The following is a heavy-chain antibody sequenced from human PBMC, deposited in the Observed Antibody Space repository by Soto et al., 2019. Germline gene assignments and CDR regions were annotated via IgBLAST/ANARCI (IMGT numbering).Heavy chain of an antibody. J-gene: IGHJ4*02. Sequence: XGTLKLSCTASGFTFSSYGMHWVRQAPGKGLEWVAVISYDGSTNYYADSVKGRFTISSDNYNHTLYLQMTSLSAEDTAVYYCAKTGDTAMEGDYWGQGPLVTVSS. D-gene: IGHD5-18*01. CDR3: AKTGDTAMEGDY. CDR1: GFTFSSYG. V-gene: IGHV3-30*18. CDR2: ISYDGSTN.